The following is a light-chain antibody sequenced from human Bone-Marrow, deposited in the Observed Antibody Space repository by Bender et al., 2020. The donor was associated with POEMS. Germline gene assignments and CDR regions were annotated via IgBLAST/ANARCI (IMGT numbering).Light chain of an antibody. CDR1: SSDIGASNY. Sequence: HSALTQPPSASGPPGQSVTISCTGTSSDIGASNYVSWYQQHPGKAPRMMIQHVSELASGVPDRFSGSKPGNTASLTGSGFQAEDEAYYSCWESTGSTFGFGTGTKVTVL. V-gene: IGLV2-8*01. CDR3: WESTGSTFG. J-gene: IGLJ1*01. CDR2: HVS.